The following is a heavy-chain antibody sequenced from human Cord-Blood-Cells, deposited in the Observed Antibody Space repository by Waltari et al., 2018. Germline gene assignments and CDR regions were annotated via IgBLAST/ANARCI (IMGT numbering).Heavy chain of an antibody. J-gene: IGHJ4*02. D-gene: IGHD1-26*01. Sequence: QVQLQQWGAGLLKPSETLSLTCAVYGGSFSGYYWSWIRQPPGKGLEWIGEINHSGSTNYNPSLKSRVTISVDTSKNQFSLKLSSVTAEDTAVYYCARSSVLGELLWGVYYFDYWGQGTLVTVSS. CDR2: INHSGST. CDR1: GGSFSGYY. CDR3: ARSSVLGELLWGVYYFDY. V-gene: IGHV4-34*01.